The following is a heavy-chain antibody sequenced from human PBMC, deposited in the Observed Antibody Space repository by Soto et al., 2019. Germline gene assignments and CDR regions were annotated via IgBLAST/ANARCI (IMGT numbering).Heavy chain of an antibody. D-gene: IGHD2-21*01. J-gene: IGHJ4*02. CDR2: IYYSGST. CDR3: ASYRGSGTLDY. CDR1: GGSISSYY. Sequence: SETLSLTCTVYGGSISSYYWSWIRQPPGKGLEWIGYIYYSGSTTYNPSLKSRVTISVDTSKNQFSLKLSSVTAADTAVYYCASYRGSGTLDYWGQGTLVTVS. V-gene: IGHV4-59*01.